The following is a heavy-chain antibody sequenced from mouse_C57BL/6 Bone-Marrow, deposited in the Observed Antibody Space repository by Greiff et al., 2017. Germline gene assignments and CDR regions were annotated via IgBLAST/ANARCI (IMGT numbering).Heavy chain of an antibody. D-gene: IGHD1-1*01. V-gene: IGHV1-76*01. Sequence: VQLQESGAELVRPGASVKLSCKASGYTFTDYYINWVKQRPGQGLEWIARIYPGSGNTYYNEKFKGKATLTAEKSSSTAYMQLSSLTSEDSAVYFCARWYYGSSYEDYGGQGTTLTVSS. CDR3: ARWYYGSSYEDY. CDR2: IYPGSGNT. J-gene: IGHJ2*01. CDR1: GYTFTDYY.